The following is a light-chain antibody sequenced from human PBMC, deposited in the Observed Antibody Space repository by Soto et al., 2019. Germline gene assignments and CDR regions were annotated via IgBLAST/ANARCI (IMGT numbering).Light chain of an antibody. J-gene: IGKJ5*01. CDR2: GAS. CDR1: QSVSSN. CDR3: KQYNNLPPLT. V-gene: IGKV3-15*01. Sequence: MVITQSPATLSVSAGERATRSCRASQSVSSNLAWYQQKPGQAPRLLINGASTRATGIPARFSGSGSGTEFTLTISSLQSEDFAVYYCKQYNNLPPLTVGQGTRLEI.